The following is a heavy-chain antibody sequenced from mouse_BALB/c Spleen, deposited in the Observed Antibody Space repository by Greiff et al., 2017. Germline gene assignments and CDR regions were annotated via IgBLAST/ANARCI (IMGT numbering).Heavy chain of an antibody. CDR1: GFTFSSYA. CDR3: AREGGYNGAWFAY. D-gene: IGHD2-14*01. V-gene: IGHV5-9-3*01. J-gene: IGHJ3*01. CDR2: ISSGGSYT. Sequence: EVQVVESGGGLVKPGGSLKLSCAASGFTFSSYAMSWVRQTPEKRLEWVATISSGGSYTYYPDSVKGRFTISRDNAKNTLYLQMSSLRSEDTAMYYCAREGGYNGAWFAYWGQGTLVTVSA.